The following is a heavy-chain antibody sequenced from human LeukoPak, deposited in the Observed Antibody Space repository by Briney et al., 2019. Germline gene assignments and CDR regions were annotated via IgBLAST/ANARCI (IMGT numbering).Heavy chain of an antibody. J-gene: IGHJ4*02. Sequence: EWIGEINHSGSTNDNPSLKSRVTISVDTSKNQFSLKLSSVTAADTAVYYCASLAAGGVDYWGQGTLVTVSS. D-gene: IGHD6-25*01. V-gene: IGHV4-34*01. CDR2: INHSGST. CDR3: ASLAAGGVDY.